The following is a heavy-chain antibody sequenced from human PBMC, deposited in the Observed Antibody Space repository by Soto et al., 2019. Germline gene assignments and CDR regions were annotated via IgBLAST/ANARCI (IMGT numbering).Heavy chain of an antibody. Sequence: AAVKVSCKASGYTFTVYYMHWVRQAPGQGLEWMGWINPKSGGTMYPQKFQGRVTMTWDTSISTAYMALTRLRSDDTAVYYCARDLAKGGGSAGFDYWGQGTLVTVSS. CDR1: GYTFTVYY. CDR3: ARDLAKGGGSAGFDY. CDR2: INPKSGGT. J-gene: IGHJ4*02. V-gene: IGHV1-2*02. D-gene: IGHD1-26*01.